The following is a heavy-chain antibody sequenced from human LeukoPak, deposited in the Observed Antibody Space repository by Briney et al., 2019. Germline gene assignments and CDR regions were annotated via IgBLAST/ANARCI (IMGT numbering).Heavy chain of an antibody. CDR3: ARRAGAYSHPYDY. J-gene: IGHJ4*02. CDR1: GFTVSSNS. D-gene: IGHD4/OR15-4a*01. CDR2: IYGDNT. V-gene: IGHV3-53*01. Sequence: PGGSLRLSCTVSGFTVSSNSMSWVRQAPGKGLEWVSFIYGDNTHYSDSVKGRFTIFRDNSKNTLYLQMNSLRAEDTAVYYCARRAGAYSHPYDYWGQGTLVTVSS.